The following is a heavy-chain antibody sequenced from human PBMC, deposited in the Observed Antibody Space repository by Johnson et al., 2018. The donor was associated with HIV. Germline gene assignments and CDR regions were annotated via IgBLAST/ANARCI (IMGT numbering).Heavy chain of an antibody. CDR2: ISYDGSNK. CDR1: GFVFSSLA. V-gene: IGHV3-30-3*01. Sequence: QVQVVESGGGVVQPGRSLRVSCAASGFVFSSLAIHWVRQAPGKGLEWVAVISYDGSNKYYAESVKGRFTISRDNSKNTLYLQMNSLRLEDTAVYYCAKDRGSPGIPAAFDIWGQGTMVTVSS. CDR3: AKDRGSPGIPAAFDI. D-gene: IGHD1-26*01. J-gene: IGHJ3*02.